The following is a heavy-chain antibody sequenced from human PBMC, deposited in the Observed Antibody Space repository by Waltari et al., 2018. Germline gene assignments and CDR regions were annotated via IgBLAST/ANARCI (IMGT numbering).Heavy chain of an antibody. Sequence: QVQLVESGGGVVQPGRSLRLSCAASVFTFSSYGMHWVRQAPGKGLEWVAVISYDGSNKYYADSVKGRFTISRDNSKNMLYLQMNSLRAEDTAVYYCAKADWAKGSFDYWGQGTLVTVSS. CDR1: VFTFSSYG. CDR3: AKADWAKGSFDY. J-gene: IGHJ4*02. V-gene: IGHV3-30*18. D-gene: IGHD3-10*01. CDR2: ISYDGSNK.